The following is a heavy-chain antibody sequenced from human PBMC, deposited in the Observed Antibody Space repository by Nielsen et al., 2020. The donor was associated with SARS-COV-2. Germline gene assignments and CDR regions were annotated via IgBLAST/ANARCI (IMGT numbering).Heavy chain of an antibody. CDR3: ARAPSITIFGVVGWFDP. CDR1: GGSISSGDYY. Sequence: SETLSLTCTVSGGSISSGDYYWSWIRQPPGKGLEWIGYIYYSGSTNYNPSLKSRVTISVDTSKNQFSLKLSSVTAADTAVYYCARAPSITIFGVVGWFDPWGQGTLVTVSS. D-gene: IGHD3-3*01. V-gene: IGHV4-61*08. J-gene: IGHJ5*02. CDR2: IYYSGST.